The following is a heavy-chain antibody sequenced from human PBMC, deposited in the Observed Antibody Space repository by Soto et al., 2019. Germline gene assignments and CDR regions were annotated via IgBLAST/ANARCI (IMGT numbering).Heavy chain of an antibody. Sequence: QLQLQESGPGLLRPSQTLSLTCSLSGGSVSSHDYDWTWVRQRPGKGLEWIGFVHDRETADYNPSLKSRASISVDTFKNKFSLRLSSVTAADSGVYYCARRKSLDVWGQGITVIVSS. J-gene: IGHJ6*02. CDR2: VHDRETA. D-gene: IGHD3-10*01. CDR3: ARRKSLDV. V-gene: IGHV4-30-4*08. CDR1: GGSVSSHDYD.